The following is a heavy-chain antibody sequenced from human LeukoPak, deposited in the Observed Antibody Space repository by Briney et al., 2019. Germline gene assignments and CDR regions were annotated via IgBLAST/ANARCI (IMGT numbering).Heavy chain of an antibody. V-gene: IGHV4-34*01. CDR1: GFTVSSNY. CDR3: ARGGIHYGSGSYPPARYFQH. J-gene: IGHJ1*01. D-gene: IGHD3-10*01. CDR2: INHSGST. Sequence: GSLTLSCAASGFTVSSNYMSWIRQPPGKGLEWIGEINHSGSTNYNPSLKSRVTISVDTSKNQFSLKLSSVTAADTAVYYCARGGIHYGSGSYPPARYFQHWGQGTLVTVSS.